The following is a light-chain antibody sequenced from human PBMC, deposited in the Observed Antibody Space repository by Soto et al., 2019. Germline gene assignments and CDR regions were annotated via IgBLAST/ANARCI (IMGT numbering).Light chain of an antibody. CDR2: EGS. Sequence: LTQPASVSGSPGQSITISCTGTSSDVGGSDYVSWYQQHPGKAPKLMIYEGSKRPSGVSDHFSGSKSGNTASLTISGLQPEDEADYYCSSFSTSSTLYVFGTGTKVTVL. CDR3: SSFSTSSTLYV. V-gene: IGLV2-14*01. J-gene: IGLJ1*01. CDR1: SSDVGGSDY.